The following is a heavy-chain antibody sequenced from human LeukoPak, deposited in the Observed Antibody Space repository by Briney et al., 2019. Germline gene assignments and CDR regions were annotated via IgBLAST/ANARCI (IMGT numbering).Heavy chain of an antibody. V-gene: IGHV4-38-2*02. CDR3: ARGRRRIFDY. CDR1: GYSISSGYY. D-gene: IGHD1-14*01. Sequence: PSETLSLTCSVSGYSISSGYYWGWIRQPPGKGLEWIGSIYHSGSTFYNPSLESRLTIPVDTSKNQFSLELTSVTAADTAVYYCARGRRRIFDYWGQGTLVTVSS. CDR2: IYHSGST. J-gene: IGHJ4*02.